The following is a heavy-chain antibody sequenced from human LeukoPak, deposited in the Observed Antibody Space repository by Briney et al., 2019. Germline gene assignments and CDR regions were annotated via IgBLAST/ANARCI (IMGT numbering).Heavy chain of an antibody. V-gene: IGHV1-2*06. CDR3: ARGYLVYYMDV. CDR2: INPNRGGT. J-gene: IGHJ6*03. D-gene: IGHD1-1*01. Sequence: ASVKVSCKASGYTFTGYYMHWVRQAPGQGLEWMGRINPNRGGTNYAQKFQGRVTMTRDTSISTAYMELSRLRSDDTAVYYCARGYLVYYMDVWGKGTTVTVSS. CDR1: GYTFTGYY.